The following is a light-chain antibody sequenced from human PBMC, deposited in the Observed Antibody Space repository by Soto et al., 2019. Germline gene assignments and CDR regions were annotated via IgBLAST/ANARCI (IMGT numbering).Light chain of an antibody. CDR2: DAS. Sequence: DLHLTQSPSTLSASVGDRVTITCRASQGIRNDLGWYQQKPGKAPKFLIYDASSLASGVPSRFSGSGSGTEFTLTISSPQPDDFATYYCQQYDTYSATFGQGTKVDI. CDR3: QQYDTYSAT. V-gene: IGKV1-17*01. CDR1: QGIRND. J-gene: IGKJ1*01.